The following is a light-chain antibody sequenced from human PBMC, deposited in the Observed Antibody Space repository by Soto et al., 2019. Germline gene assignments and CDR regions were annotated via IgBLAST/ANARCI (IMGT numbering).Light chain of an antibody. CDR2: DAS. Sequence: AIQLTQSPSSLSASVGDRVTITCRASQGISSGLAWYQQKPGKAPKLLIYDASSLESGVPSRFSGSGSGTDFTLTISSLQTEDFATYYCQQFNNSPGITFGPGTKVDIK. CDR3: QQFNNSPGIT. CDR1: QGISSG. J-gene: IGKJ3*01. V-gene: IGKV1D-13*01.